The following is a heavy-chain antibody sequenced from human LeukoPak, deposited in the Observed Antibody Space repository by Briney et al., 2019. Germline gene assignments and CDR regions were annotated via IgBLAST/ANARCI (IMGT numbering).Heavy chain of an antibody. CDR2: ISGSGGIT. D-gene: IGHD1-26*01. CDR3: AKGGSGSYARLNYFDY. CDR1: GLTLSSYA. J-gene: IGHJ4*02. V-gene: IGHV3-23*01. Sequence: GGSLRLSCAASGLTLSSYAMSWVRQAPGKGLEWVSTISGSGGITYYADSVKGRFTISRDNAKNTLCLQMNSLRAEDTAVYYCAKGGSGSYARLNYFDYWGQGTLVTVSS.